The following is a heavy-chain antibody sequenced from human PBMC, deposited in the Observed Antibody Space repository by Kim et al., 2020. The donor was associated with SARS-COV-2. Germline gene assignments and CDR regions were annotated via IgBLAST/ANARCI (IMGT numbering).Heavy chain of an antibody. Sequence: SETLSLTCTVSGGSISSYYWSWIRQPPGKGLEWIGYIYYSGSTNYNPSLKSRVTISVDTSKNQFSLKLSSVTAADTAVYYCARDRKTYYDILTGWRDPDAFDIWGQGTMVTVSS. J-gene: IGHJ3*02. V-gene: IGHV4-59*13. CDR1: GGSISSYY. CDR2: IYYSGST. CDR3: ARDRKTYYDILTGWRDPDAFDI. D-gene: IGHD3-9*01.